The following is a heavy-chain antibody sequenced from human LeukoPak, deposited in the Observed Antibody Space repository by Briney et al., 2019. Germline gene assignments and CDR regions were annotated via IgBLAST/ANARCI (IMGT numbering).Heavy chain of an antibody. J-gene: IGHJ1*01. Sequence: ASVKVSCKASGYTLTNYYVHWVRQAPGQGLEWMGIIKPSGGGTSYALKFQGRVTVTRDTSTSTAYMELSSLRSEDTAVYYCARDHFDSSGYYYLLGYFEHWGQGTVVTVSS. V-gene: IGHV1-46*01. CDR2: IKPSGGGT. CDR1: GYTLTNYY. CDR3: ARDHFDSSGYYYLLGYFEH. D-gene: IGHD3-22*01.